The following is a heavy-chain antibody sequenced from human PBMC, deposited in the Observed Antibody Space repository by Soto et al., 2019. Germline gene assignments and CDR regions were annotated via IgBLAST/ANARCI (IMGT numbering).Heavy chain of an antibody. D-gene: IGHD3-22*01. CDR3: ARDGDGSGYYLDY. J-gene: IGHJ4*02. V-gene: IGHV4-31*03. CDR1: NGSISSGGYY. CDR2: IYYSGST. Sequence: PSETLSLTCTVSNGSISSGGYYWSWIRQHPGKGLEWIGYIYYSGSTYYNPTLKSRAIISLDTSKNQFSLRLSSVTAADTAVYYCARDGDGSGYYLDYWGQGTLVTVSS.